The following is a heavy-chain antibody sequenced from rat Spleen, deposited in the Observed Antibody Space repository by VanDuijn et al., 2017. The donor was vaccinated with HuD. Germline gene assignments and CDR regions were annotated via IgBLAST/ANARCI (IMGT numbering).Heavy chain of an antibody. Sequence: EVQLVESDGGLVQPGGSLKLSCAASGFTFSDYYMAWVRQAPTKGLEWVASISYDGLVPYYRDSVKGRCTISRDNSESTLYLQMDSLRSEDTATYYCARAYPGPRGDYWGQGVMVTVSS. V-gene: IGHV5-29*01. CDR3: ARAYPGPRGDY. CDR1: GFTFSDYY. D-gene: IGHD1-4*01. J-gene: IGHJ2*01. CDR2: ISYDGLVP.